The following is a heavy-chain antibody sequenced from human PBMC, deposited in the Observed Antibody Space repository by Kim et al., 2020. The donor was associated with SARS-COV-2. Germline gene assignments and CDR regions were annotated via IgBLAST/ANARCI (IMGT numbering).Heavy chain of an antibody. J-gene: IGHJ4*02. D-gene: IGHD2-8*01. CDR3: TADLMGATGMAY. Sequence: VEGRFSISRDDSKSSLYLQMNSLKSEETAVYYCTADLMGATGMAYWGQGILVTVSS. V-gene: IGHV3-72*01.